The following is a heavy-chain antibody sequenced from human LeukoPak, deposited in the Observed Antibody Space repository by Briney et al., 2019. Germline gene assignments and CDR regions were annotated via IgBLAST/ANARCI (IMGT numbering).Heavy chain of an antibody. Sequence: GGSLRLSCAASGFTFSTYAMSWVRQAPGKGLEWVSVIYSGGSTYYADSVKGRFTISRDNSKNTLYLQMNSLRAEDTAVYYCASTFYGDSPPYWGQGTLVTVSS. D-gene: IGHD4-17*01. CDR1: GFTFSTYA. CDR3: ASTFYGDSPPY. J-gene: IGHJ4*02. V-gene: IGHV3-66*01. CDR2: IYSGGST.